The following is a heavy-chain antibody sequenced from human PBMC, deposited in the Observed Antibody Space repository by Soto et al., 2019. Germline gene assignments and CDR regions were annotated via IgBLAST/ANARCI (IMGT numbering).Heavy chain of an antibody. V-gene: IGHV3-23*01. CDR3: AKNGGVVAATRYYYYMDV. J-gene: IGHJ6*03. D-gene: IGHD2-15*01. CDR2: ISGSGGST. CDR1: GFTFSSYA. Sequence: PGGSLRLSCAASGFTFSSYAMSWVRQAPGKGLEWVSAISGSGGSTYYADSVKGRFTISRDNSKNTLYLQMNSLRAEDTAVYYCAKNGGVVAATRYYYYMDVWGKGTKVTVSS.